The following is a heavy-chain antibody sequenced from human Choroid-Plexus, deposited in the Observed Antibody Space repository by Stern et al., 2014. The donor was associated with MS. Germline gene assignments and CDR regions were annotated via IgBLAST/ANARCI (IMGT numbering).Heavy chain of an antibody. J-gene: IGHJ5*02. CDR3: AKDRQYLTYFFDH. CDR1: GFTFGSCA. V-gene: IGHV3-30*18. D-gene: IGHD2/OR15-2a*01. CDR2: VSYDESNK. Sequence: VHLVESGGGVVQPGRPLRLSCVASGFTFGSCAMHWVRQAPGKGLEWVAGVSYDESNKYYADSVKGRFTISRDNSQNTLYMQMSSLRPEDTAVYYCAKDRQYLTYFFDHWGQGSLVTVSS.